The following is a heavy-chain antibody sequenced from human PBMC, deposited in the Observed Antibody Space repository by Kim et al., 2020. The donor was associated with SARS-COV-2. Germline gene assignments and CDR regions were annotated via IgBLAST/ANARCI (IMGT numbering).Heavy chain of an antibody. CDR3: ARDRRGSNWHYYYYYMDV. D-gene: IGHD1-1*01. V-gene: IGHV3-48*03. CDR1: GFTFSSYE. J-gene: IGHJ6*03. CDR2: ISTSSSTI. Sequence: GGSLRLSCAASGFTFSSYEMNWVRQAPGKGLEWVSYISTSSSTIYYTDSVKGRFTISRDNAKNSLYLQMNSLRAEDTAVYYCARDRRGSNWHYYYYYMDV.